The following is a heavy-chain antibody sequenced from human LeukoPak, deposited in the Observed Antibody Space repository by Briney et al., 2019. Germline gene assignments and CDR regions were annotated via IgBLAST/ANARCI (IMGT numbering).Heavy chain of an antibody. J-gene: IGHJ4*02. Sequence: PSETLSLTCGVSGGSISSTNWWTWIRQPPGKGLEWIGDVHLDGRTNYNPSLESRLTMSVDLSENHISLKLTSVTAADTAVYYCAREGGFYRPLDYTGQGTLVTVSS. D-gene: IGHD3-3*01. CDR1: GGSISSTNW. CDR2: VHLDGRT. V-gene: IGHV4-4*02. CDR3: AREGGFYRPLDY.